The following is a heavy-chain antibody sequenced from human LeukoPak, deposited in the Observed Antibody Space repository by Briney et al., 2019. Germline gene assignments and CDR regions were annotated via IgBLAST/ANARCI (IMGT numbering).Heavy chain of an antibody. V-gene: IGHV5-10-1*01. D-gene: IGHD2-2*01. CDR1: GYRFTSYW. CDR2: MDPSDSYS. J-gene: IGHJ4*02. Sequence: GESLKISCKGSGYRFTSYWITWVRQMPGKGLEWMGRMDPSDSYSNYSPSFQGHVTISADKSISTAYLQWSSLKASDTAMYYCARRCSSNSCPFEYWGQGTLVTVSS. CDR3: ARRCSSNSCPFEY.